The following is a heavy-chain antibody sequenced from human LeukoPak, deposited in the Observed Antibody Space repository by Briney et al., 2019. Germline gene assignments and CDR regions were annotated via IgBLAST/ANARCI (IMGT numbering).Heavy chain of an antibody. Sequence: GGSLRLSCAASGFTFSSYAMHWVRQAPGKGLDWVAVISYDERNEYYADSVKGRFTISRDNSENTFSLQMNSLRGEDTAVYYCVRGGSSSSWFDPWGQGTLVTVSS. J-gene: IGHJ5*02. CDR3: VRGGSSSSWFDP. CDR1: GFTFSSYA. V-gene: IGHV3-30*04. D-gene: IGHD2-15*01. CDR2: ISYDERNE.